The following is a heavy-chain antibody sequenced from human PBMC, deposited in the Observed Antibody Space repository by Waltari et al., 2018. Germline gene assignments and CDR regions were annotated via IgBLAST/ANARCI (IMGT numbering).Heavy chain of an antibody. CDR2: IKQDGSDI. Sequence: EVQLLESGGGLVQPGGSLRLSCAASGFTFSSYAMSWVRQAPGKGLEWVANIKQDGSDIYYADSLKARFTTSRANSNNTLYLQMNSLRAEDTPVYYCARVGHYDFWSGYISPYGMDVWGQGTTVTVSS. CDR3: ARVGHYDFWSGYISPYGMDV. D-gene: IGHD3-3*01. CDR1: GFTFSSYA. J-gene: IGHJ6*02. V-gene: IGHV3-7*03.